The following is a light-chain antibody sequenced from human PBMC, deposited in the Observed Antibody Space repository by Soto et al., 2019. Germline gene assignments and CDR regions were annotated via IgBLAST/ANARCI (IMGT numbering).Light chain of an antibody. Sequence: TPSARTVFLPPRERATHSYRASQSVSRSYLAWYLQKPGQAPRLLIYGASSRATGIPDRVSRSGSGTDFTLTISRLEPEDFAVYYCQQYGSSRTFGQRTKVYIK. CDR1: QSVSRSY. CDR3: QQYGSSRT. CDR2: GAS. V-gene: IGKV3-20*01. J-gene: IGKJ1*01.